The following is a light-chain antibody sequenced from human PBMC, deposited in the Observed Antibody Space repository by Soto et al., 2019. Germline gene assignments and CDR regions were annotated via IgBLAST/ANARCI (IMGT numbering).Light chain of an antibody. CDR3: QQYNNWPRT. Sequence: EIVMTQPPATLSVSPGERATLSCRASQSVSSNLAWYQQKPGQAPRLLFYGASTRATGIPARFSGSGSGTEFTLTISSLQSEDFAVYYCQQYNNWPRTVGQGTKVDSK. CDR1: QSVSSN. J-gene: IGKJ1*01. V-gene: IGKV3-15*01. CDR2: GAS.